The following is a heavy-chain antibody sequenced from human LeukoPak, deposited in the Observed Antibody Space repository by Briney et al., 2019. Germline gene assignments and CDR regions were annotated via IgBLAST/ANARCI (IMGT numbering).Heavy chain of an antibody. CDR3: ARGRSRVPAAS. D-gene: IGHD2-2*01. CDR2: INHSGST. J-gene: IGHJ5*02. Sequence: SETLSRTCAVYGESFSGYYCNWFRQPPGKGLEWIGEINHSGSTDYNPSLKSRVTISLDTSKKYFSLHLTSVTAADTAVYYCARGRSRVPAASWGQGTLVTVSS. V-gene: IGHV4-34*01. CDR1: GESFSGYY.